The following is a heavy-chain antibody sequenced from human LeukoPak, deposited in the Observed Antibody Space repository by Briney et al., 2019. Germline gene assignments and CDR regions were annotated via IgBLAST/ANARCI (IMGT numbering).Heavy chain of an antibody. CDR3: AKDYERNDY. CDR1: GFTFSSYS. V-gene: IGHV3-23*01. Sequence: GGSLRLSCAASGFTFSSYSMYWVRQAPGKGLEWVSGITGSGGFTYYADSVKGRFTISRDNSKNTLYLQMNSLRAEDTAVYYCAKDYERNDYWGQGTLVTVSS. D-gene: IGHD3-3*01. CDR2: ITGSGGFT. J-gene: IGHJ4*02.